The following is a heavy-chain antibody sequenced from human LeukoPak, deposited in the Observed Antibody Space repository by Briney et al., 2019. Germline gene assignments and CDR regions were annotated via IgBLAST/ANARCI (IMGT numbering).Heavy chain of an antibody. CDR3: ARVDRYYFYLDV. J-gene: IGHJ6*03. V-gene: IGHV1-69*01. Sequence: GASGKLSCTASGATSTPYTITRVRQAPGQGLEWMGGIIPIFRTANYAQEFQGSVTITSEESTSTAYMELSSLNSEDTAIYYCARVDRYYFYLDVWGKGATVTVSS. CDR2: IIPIFRTA. CDR1: GATSTPYT.